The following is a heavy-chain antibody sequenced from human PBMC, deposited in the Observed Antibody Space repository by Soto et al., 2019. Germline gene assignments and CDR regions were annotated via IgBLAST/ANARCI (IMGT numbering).Heavy chain of an antibody. D-gene: IGHD5-18*01. J-gene: IGHJ6*04. CDR1: GYTFTSYD. CDR2: MNPNSGNT. CDR3: AMEKGEYSYGGKSRAYYVMDV. V-gene: IGHV1-8*01. Sequence: ASVQVSCKASGYTFTSYDINWVRQATGQGLEWMGWMNPNSGNTGYAQKFQGGVTMTRNTSISTAYMELSSLRSEDTAVYYCAMEKGEYSYGGKSRAYYVMDVWGKGTTLT.